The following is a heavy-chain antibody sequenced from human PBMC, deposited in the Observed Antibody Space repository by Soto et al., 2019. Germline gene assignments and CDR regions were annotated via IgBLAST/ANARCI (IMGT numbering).Heavy chain of an antibody. D-gene: IGHD3-16*02. CDR1: GFTFSSYE. Sequence: GGSLRLSCAASGFTFSSYEMNWVRQAPGKGLEWVSYISSSGSTIYYADSVKGRFTISRDNAKNSLYLQMNSLRAEDTAVYYCASLYDYVWGSYRYNWFDPWGQGTLVTVSS. V-gene: IGHV3-48*03. CDR3: ASLYDYVWGSYRYNWFDP. CDR2: ISSSGSTI. J-gene: IGHJ5*02.